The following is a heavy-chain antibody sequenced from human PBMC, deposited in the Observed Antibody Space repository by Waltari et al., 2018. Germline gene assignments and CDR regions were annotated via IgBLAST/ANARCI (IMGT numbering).Heavy chain of an antibody. CDR2: IYPGDSDT. Sequence: EVQLVQSGAEVKKPGESLKMSCTGSGYSFTSYWIGWVRQMPGKGLEWMGIIYPGDSDTRYSPSFQGQVTISADKSIGTAYLQWSSLKASDTAMYYCTRRAYCGDDCYPRDAFDIWGQGTMVTVSS. V-gene: IGHV5-51*01. J-gene: IGHJ3*02. D-gene: IGHD2-21*02. CDR3: TRRAYCGDDCYPRDAFDI. CDR1: GYSFTSYW.